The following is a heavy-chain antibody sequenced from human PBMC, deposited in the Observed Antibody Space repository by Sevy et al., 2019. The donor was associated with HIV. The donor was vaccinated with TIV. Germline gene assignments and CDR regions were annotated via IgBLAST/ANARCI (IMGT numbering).Heavy chain of an antibody. V-gene: IGHV3-11*01. CDR3: ARDERYCSGGSCYYYYYGMDV. CDR2: ISSSGNTI. CDR1: GFTFSDYY. Sequence: GSLRLSCAASGFTFSDYYMSWIRQAPGKGLEWVSYISSSGNTIYYADSVKGRFTISRDNAKNSLYLQMNSLRAEDTAVYYCARDERYCSGGSCYYYYYGMDVWGQGTTVTVSS. J-gene: IGHJ6*02. D-gene: IGHD2-15*01.